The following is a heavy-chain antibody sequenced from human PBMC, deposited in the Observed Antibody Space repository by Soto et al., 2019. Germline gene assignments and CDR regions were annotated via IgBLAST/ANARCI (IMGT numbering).Heavy chain of an antibody. CDR1: GFTFRDYY. V-gene: IGHV3-23*01. Sequence: PGGSLRLSCAGSGFTFRDYYMSWVRLAPGQGLEWVSSISGGGGSTYYADSVKGRFTISRDNSKNTLFLQMNSLRAEDTAVYYCARGDASYNYDSSGSPDCDSWGQGTLVTVSS. J-gene: IGHJ5*01. CDR3: ARGDASYNYDSSGSPDCDS. CDR2: ISGGGGST. D-gene: IGHD3-22*01.